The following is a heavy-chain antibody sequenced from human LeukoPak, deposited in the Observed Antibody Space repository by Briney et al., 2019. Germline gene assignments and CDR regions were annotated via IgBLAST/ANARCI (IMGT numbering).Heavy chain of an antibody. V-gene: IGHV4-34*01. D-gene: IGHD3-10*01. Sequence: KPSETLSLTCAVYGGSFSGYYWSWIRQPPGKGLEWIGEINHSGSTNYNPSLKSRVTISVDTSKNQSSLKLSSVTAADTAVYYCARVEVGFGELPLSNWFDPWGQGTLVTVSS. CDR1: GGSFSGYY. J-gene: IGHJ5*02. CDR2: INHSGST. CDR3: ARVEVGFGELPLSNWFDP.